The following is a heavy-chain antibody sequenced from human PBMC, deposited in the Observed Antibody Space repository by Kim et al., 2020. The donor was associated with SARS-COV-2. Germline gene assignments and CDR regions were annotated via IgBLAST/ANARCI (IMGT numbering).Heavy chain of an antibody. D-gene: IGHD1-26*01. CDR3: ARGGSYYNIFDY. V-gene: IGHV1-69*04. J-gene: IGHJ4*02. Sequence: NYAQKVQGRVTITADKSTSTAYMELSSLRSEDTAVYYCARGGSYYNIFDYWGQVTLVTVSS.